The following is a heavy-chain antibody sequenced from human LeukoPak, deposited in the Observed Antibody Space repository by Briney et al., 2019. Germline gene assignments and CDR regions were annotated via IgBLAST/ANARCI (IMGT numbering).Heavy chain of an antibody. J-gene: IGHJ4*02. CDR1: GDSISSAYYF. V-gene: IGHV4-61*02. D-gene: IGHD2-21*01. Sequence: PSETLSLTCTVSGDSISSAYYFWSWIRQPAGKGLEWIGRIYSSEITDYNPSLMRRVTISVDTSKNQFSLQLSSVTAADTAIYYCARSPRGDYSYYFRYWGQGTQVAVSS. CDR2: IYSSEIT. CDR3: ARSPRGDYSYYFRY.